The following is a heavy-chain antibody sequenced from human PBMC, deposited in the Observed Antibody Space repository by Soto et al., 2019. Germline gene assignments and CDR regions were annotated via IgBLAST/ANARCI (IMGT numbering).Heavy chain of an antibody. CDR2: ISYDGGNK. J-gene: IGHJ6*02. D-gene: IGHD3-10*01. CDR1: GFTFSSYG. CDR3: AKELSASGMDV. V-gene: IGHV3-30*18. Sequence: GGSLRLSCAASGFTFSSYGMHWVRQAPGKGLEWVAVISYDGGNKYYADSVKGRFTISRDNSKNTLYLQMNSLRAEDTAVYYCAKELSASGMDVWGQGTTVTVSS.